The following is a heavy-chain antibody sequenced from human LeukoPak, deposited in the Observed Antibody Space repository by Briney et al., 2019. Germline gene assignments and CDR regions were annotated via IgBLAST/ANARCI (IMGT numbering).Heavy chain of an antibody. J-gene: IGHJ5*02. Sequence: SETLSLTCAVSGYSISSSNWWGWIRPPPGKGLEWIGYIYYSGSTYYNPSLKSRVTMSVDTSKNQFSLKLSSVTAVDTAVYYCARKYGGLHNWFDPWGQGTLVTVSS. D-gene: IGHD1-26*01. CDR3: ARKYGGLHNWFDP. V-gene: IGHV4-28*01. CDR2: IYYSGST. CDR1: GYSISSSNW.